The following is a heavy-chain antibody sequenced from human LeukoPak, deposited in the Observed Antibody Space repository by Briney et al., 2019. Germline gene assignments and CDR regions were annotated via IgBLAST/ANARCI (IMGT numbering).Heavy chain of an antibody. J-gene: IGHJ4*02. Sequence: EASVKVSCKASGYTFTSYGISWVRQAPGQGLEWMGWISAYNGNTNYAQKLQGRVTMTTDTSTSTAYMELRSLRSDDTAVYYCARVHYYDSSGYPMPIDYWGQGTLVTVSS. D-gene: IGHD3-22*01. CDR1: GYTFTSYG. V-gene: IGHV1-18*01. CDR2: ISAYNGNT. CDR3: ARVHYYDSSGYPMPIDY.